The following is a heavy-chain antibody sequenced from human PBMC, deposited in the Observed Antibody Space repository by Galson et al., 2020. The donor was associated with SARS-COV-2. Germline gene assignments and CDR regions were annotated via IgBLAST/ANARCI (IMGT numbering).Heavy chain of an antibody. CDR2: ISYDGSNK. Sequence: GGSLRLSCAASGFTFSSYAMHWVRQAPGKGLEWVAVISYDGSNKYYPDSVKGRFTISRDNSKNTLYLQMNSLRAEDTAVYYCARDGGGWFDPWGQGTLVTVSS. J-gene: IGHJ5*02. V-gene: IGHV3-30-3*01. CDR3: ARDGGGWFDP. D-gene: IGHD3-16*01. CDR1: GFTFSSYA.